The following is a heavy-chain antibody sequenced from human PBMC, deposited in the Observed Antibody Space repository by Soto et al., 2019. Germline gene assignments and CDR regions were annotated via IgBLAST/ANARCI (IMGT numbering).Heavy chain of an antibody. CDR2: INGDGSST. Sequence: EVQLVESGGGLVQPGGSLRLSCAASGFTFSIYWMHWVRQAPGKGLVWVSRINGDGSSTSYADSVKGRFTISRDNAKNTLYLQMNSLRAEDTAVYYCARDHANPPALDYWGQGTLVTVSS. CDR3: ARDHANPPALDY. CDR1: GFTFSIYW. D-gene: IGHD2-8*01. V-gene: IGHV3-74*01. J-gene: IGHJ4*02.